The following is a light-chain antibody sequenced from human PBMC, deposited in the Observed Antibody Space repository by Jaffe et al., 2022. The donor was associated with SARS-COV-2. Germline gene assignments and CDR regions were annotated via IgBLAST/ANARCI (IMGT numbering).Light chain of an antibody. CDR2: DVS. J-gene: IGLJ2*01. V-gene: IGLV2-14*03. CDR3: SSYRANGTLV. CDR1: SSDIGGYKY. Sequence: QSALTQPASVYGSPGQPITISCTGTSSDIGGYKYVSWYQQHPGEVPKLLISDVSNRPSGVSDRFSGAKSGNTAYLTISGLQAEDEADYYCSSYRANGTLVFGGGTKLTVL.